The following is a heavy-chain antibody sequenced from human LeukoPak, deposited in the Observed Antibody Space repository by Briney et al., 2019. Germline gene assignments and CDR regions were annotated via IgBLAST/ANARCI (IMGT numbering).Heavy chain of an antibody. V-gene: IGHV1-8*01. CDR3: ARDGRIAARSFRFDP. CDR1: GYTFTSYD. CDR2: MNPNSGNT. D-gene: IGHD6-6*01. J-gene: IGHJ5*02. Sequence: ASVKVSCKASGYTFTSYDINWVRQATGHGLEGMGGMNPNSGNTGYAQKFKGRVTMTRNTSISTAYMQLSSLRSEDTAVYYCARDGRIAARSFRFDPWGQGTLVTVSS.